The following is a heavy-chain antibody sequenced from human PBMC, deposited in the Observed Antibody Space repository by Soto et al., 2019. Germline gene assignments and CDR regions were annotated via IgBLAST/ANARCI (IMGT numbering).Heavy chain of an antibody. D-gene: IGHD1-26*01. CDR2: IIPIFGTA. V-gene: IGHV1-69*01. Sequence: QVQLVQSGAEVKKPGSSVKVSCTASGGTFSSYSINWVRQAPGQGLEWMGEIIPIFGTANYAQKFQGRVTITADESTSTAYLELSSLRSEATAVNYCARDGGRQSGVIDYRGQGTLVTGSS. J-gene: IGHJ4*02. CDR1: GGTFSSYS. CDR3: ARDGGRQSGVIDY.